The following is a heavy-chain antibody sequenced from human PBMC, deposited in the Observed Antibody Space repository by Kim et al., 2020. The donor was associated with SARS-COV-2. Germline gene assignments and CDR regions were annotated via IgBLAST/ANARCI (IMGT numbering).Heavy chain of an antibody. J-gene: IGHJ4*02. D-gene: IGHD4-17*01. CDR3: TRVPLGDYGSSYYFDY. Sequence: VKGRFTISRDDSKSIADLQMNSLKTEDTAVYYCTRVPLGDYGSSYYFDYWGQGTLVTVSS. V-gene: IGHV3-49*02.